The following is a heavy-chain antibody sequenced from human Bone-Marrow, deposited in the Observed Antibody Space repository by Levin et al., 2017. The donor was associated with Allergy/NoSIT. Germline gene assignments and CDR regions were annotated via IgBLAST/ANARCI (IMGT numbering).Heavy chain of an antibody. Sequence: GGSLRLSCRVTGFRFSDYYMSWIRQVPGGRPEWIAYIYGGGTATYYADSVKGRFTISKDTDKSALFLQMNYLRADDTAMYFCARSRDGRLYGNFHGVVDHWGQGSLVTVSS. CDR3: ARSRDGRLYGNFHGVVDH. CDR1: GFRFSDYY. CDR2: IYGGGTAT. V-gene: IGHV3-11*01. D-gene: IGHD1-26*01. J-gene: IGHJ5*02.